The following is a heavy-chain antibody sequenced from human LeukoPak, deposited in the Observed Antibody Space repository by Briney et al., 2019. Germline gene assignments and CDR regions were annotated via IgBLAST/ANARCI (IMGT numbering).Heavy chain of an antibody. CDR3: ARQIQLWLPYD. J-gene: IGHJ4*02. D-gene: IGHD5-18*01. Sequence: GESLKISCKGSGYSFTTHWIGWVRQMPGKGLEYMGIIYPSDSDTRYSPSFRGQVTISADKSISTAYLQWSSLKASDTAMYYCARQIQLWLPYDWGQGTLVTVSS. CDR2: IYPSDSDT. V-gene: IGHV5-51*01. CDR1: GYSFTTHW.